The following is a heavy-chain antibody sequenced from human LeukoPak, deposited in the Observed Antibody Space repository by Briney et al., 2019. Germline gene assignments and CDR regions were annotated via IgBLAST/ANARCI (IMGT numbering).Heavy chain of an antibody. D-gene: IGHD4-23*01. J-gene: IGHJ4*02. CDR3: ARDHLYGGNSDY. CDR1: GFTFSSYS. Sequence: GGSLRLSCAASGFTFSSYSMNWVRQAPGKGLEWVSSISSSSSYIYYADSVKGRFTISRDNAKNSLYLQMNSLRAEDTAVYYCARDHLYGGNSDYWGQGTLVTVSS. CDR2: ISSSSSYI. V-gene: IGHV3-21*01.